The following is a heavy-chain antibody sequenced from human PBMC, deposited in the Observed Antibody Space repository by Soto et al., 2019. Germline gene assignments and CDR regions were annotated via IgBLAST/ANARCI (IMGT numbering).Heavy chain of an antibody. V-gene: IGHV1-69*06. Sequence: QVQLVQSGAEVKKPGSSVKLSCKASGDSFNTFAVTWVRQAPGQGLEWMGGIIPNFDTPNYAQKFQGRVTISADKSTSTPYMELSSLRSEDTAVYYCARPYYDSSGYYLWDFDYWGQGTLVTVSS. J-gene: IGHJ4*02. D-gene: IGHD3-22*01. CDR1: GDSFNTFA. CDR2: IIPNFDTP. CDR3: ARPYYDSSGYYLWDFDY.